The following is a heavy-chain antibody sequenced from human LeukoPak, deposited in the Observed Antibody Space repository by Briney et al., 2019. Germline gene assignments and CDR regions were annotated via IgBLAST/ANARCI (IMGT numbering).Heavy chain of an antibody. CDR2: IYTSGTT. CDR3: ASSRGDLWSAPFDY. V-gene: IGHV4-4*07. J-gene: IGHJ4*02. Sequence: KSSETLSLTCTVSSGSISNYYWSWIRQPAGKGLEWIGRIYTSGTTDYNPSLKGRVTMSVDTSKNQLSLKLSSVTAADTAVYYCASSRGDLWSAPFDYWGQGALVTVSS. D-gene: IGHD3-3*01. CDR1: SGSISNYY.